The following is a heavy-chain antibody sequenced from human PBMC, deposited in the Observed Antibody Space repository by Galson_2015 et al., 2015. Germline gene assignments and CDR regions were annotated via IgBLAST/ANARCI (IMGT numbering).Heavy chain of an antibody. CDR2: IKSETDGGTT. CDR3: TIYYDSSGPPCY. V-gene: IGHV3-15*01. Sequence: SLRLSCAASGFTFSSYAMHWVRQAPGKGLEWVGRIKSETDGGTTDYAAPVKGRFTISRDDSKNTLYLQMNSLKTEDTAVYYCTIYYDSSGPPCYWGQGTLVTVSS. CDR1: GFTFSSYA. D-gene: IGHD3-22*01. J-gene: IGHJ4*02.